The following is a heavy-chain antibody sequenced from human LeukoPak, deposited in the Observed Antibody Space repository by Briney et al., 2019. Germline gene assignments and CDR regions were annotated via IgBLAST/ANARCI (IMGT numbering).Heavy chain of an antibody. Sequence: SGPTLVKPTQTLTLTCTFSGFSLSTSGVGGGWIRQPPGKALEWLALLYWDDDKRYSPSLKSRLTITKDTSKNQVVLTMTNMDPVDTATYYCAHSYCSGGSCYSAADNWFDPWGQGTLVTVSS. J-gene: IGHJ5*02. CDR1: GFSLSTSGVG. CDR3: AHSYCSGGSCYSAADNWFDP. D-gene: IGHD2-15*01. CDR2: LYWDDDK. V-gene: IGHV2-5*02.